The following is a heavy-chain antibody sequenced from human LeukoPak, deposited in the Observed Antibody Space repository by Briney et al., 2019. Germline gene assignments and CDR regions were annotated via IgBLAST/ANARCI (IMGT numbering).Heavy chain of an antibody. CDR2: IDRSGGST. CDR1: GFSSNIYA. D-gene: IGHD4-17*01. V-gene: IGHV3-23*01. Sequence: PGDSLRLSCAASGFSSNIYAMSWVRQAPGKGLEWVAAIDRSGGSTFYADSVKGRFTISKDNSKNTLYLQINSLRVDDTAIYYCARGSHGEHDSWGQGTLVTVSS. CDR3: ARGSHGEHDS. J-gene: IGHJ5*01.